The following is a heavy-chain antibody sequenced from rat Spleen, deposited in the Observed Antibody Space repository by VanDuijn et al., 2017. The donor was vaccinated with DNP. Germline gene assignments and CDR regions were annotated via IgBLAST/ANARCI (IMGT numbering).Heavy chain of an antibody. CDR2: INTDGGST. CDR1: GFTFSSYW. CDR3: AKDRHAGITLDY. Sequence: EVQLVESGGGLVQPGRSLKLSCVASGFTFSSYWMYWIRQAPGKGLEWVASINTDGGSTYYPDSVKGRFTISRDNAENTVYLQMNSLRSEDTATYYCAKDRHAGITLDYWGQGVMVTVSS. D-gene: IGHD1-4*01. V-gene: IGHV5-58*01. J-gene: IGHJ2*01.